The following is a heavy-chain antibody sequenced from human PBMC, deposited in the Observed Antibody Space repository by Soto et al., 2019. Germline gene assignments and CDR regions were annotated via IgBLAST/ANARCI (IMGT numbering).Heavy chain of an antibody. CDR1: GINFSAYG. CDR2: LSFDASKK. V-gene: IGHV3-30*03. CDR3: RVGVAD. J-gene: IGHJ4*02. D-gene: IGHD1-26*01. Sequence: QLQLVESGGGVVQPGRSLRLSCAASGINFSAYGMHWVRQAPGTGLELVALLSFDASKKYYADSVKGRFTISIDTSRNPLYLQTSSLRVEGTAVYYCRVGVADWGQGTRVTVSS.